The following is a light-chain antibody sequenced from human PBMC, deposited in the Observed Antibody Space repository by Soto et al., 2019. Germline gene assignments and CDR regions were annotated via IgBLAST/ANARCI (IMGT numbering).Light chain of an antibody. CDR3: CSYAGSYSYV. Sequence: QSALTQPRSVSGSPGQSVTISCTGTSSDVGGYNYVSWYQQHPDKAPKLMISDVSKRPSGVPDRFSGSKSGNTASLTISGLQAEDEADYYCCSYAGSYSYVFRTGTKV. J-gene: IGLJ1*01. CDR1: SSDVGGYNY. V-gene: IGLV2-11*01. CDR2: DVS.